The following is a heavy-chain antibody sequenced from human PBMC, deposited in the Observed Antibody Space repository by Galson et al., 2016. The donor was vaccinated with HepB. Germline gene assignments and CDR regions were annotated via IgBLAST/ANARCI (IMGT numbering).Heavy chain of an antibody. J-gene: IGHJ6*04. Sequence: SLRLSCAASGFTFSIYAMHWVRQAPGKGLEWVAVISDDGSKKHYADSGKGRFTISTDNSENTLHLQMNSLRSEETAVYYCAKDRDSSGWSWNDVWGKGTTVTVSS. CDR1: GFTFSIYA. D-gene: IGHD6-19*01. CDR3: AKDRDSSGWSWNDV. V-gene: IGHV3-30-3*01. CDR2: ISDDGSKK.